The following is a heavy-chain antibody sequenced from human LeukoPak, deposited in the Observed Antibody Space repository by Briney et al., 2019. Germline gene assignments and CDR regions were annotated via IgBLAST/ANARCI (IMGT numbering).Heavy chain of an antibody. Sequence: ASVKVSCKVSGYTLTELSMHWVRQAPGKGLEWMGGFDPEDGETIYAQKFQGRVTMTEDTSTDTAYMELSSLRSEDTAVYYCATAAMVRGVISFDYWGQGTLVTVSS. CDR2: FDPEDGET. CDR3: ATAAMVRGVISFDY. D-gene: IGHD3-10*01. CDR1: GYTLTELS. V-gene: IGHV1-24*01. J-gene: IGHJ4*02.